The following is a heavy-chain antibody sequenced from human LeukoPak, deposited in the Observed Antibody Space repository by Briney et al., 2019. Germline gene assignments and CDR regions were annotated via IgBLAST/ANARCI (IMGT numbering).Heavy chain of an antibody. CDR3: ARGTGELDY. V-gene: IGHV3-33*01. Sequence: GGYLRLSCAASGFTFSSYGMHWVRQAPGKGLEWVAVIWYDGSNKYYADSVKGRFTISRDNSKNTLYLQMNSPRAEDTAVYYCARGTGELDYWGQGTLVTVSS. CDR1: GFTFSSYG. CDR2: IWYDGSNK. J-gene: IGHJ4*02. D-gene: IGHD1-1*01.